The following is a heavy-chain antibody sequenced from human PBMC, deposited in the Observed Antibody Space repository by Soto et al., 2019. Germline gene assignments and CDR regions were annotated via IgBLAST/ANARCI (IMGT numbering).Heavy chain of an antibody. Sequence: GGSLRLSCAASGFTVSSNYMSWVRQAPGKGLEWVSVIYSGGSTYYADSVKGRFTISRDNSKNTLYLQMNSLRVEDTAVYYCARDRGYYYDSSGYDYWGQGTLVTVSS. CDR3: ARDRGYYYDSSGYDY. D-gene: IGHD3-22*01. CDR1: GFTVSSNY. J-gene: IGHJ4*02. CDR2: IYSGGST. V-gene: IGHV3-66*01.